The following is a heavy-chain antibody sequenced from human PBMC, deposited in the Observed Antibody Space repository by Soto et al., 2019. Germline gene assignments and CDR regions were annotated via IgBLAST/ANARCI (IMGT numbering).Heavy chain of an antibody. J-gene: IGHJ5*02. CDR1: GASISGFY. D-gene: IGHD1-26*01. CDR3: ARHEWARWSNWFDP. Sequence: SETLSLTCTVSGASISGFYWVWIRQPPGKGLELIGSICYSGSTYYNPSLKSRVTISGNTSKNQFSLKLRSVTAADTAVYYCARHEWARWSNWFDPWGQGNLLAVSS. V-gene: IGHV4-39*01. CDR2: ICYSGST.